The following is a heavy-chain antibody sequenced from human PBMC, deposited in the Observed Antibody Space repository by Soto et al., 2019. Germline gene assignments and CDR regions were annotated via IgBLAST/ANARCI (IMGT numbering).Heavy chain of an antibody. CDR1: GFTFSNYG. D-gene: IGHD6-19*01. J-gene: IGHJ4*02. CDR2: ITSSSGRT. V-gene: IGHV3-23*01. CDR3: AKSSSGWDIDY. Sequence: EVQLLESGGGLVQPGGSLRLSCAASGFTFSNYGMSWVRQTPGKGLEWVSAITSSSGRTYYADSVKGRFSISRDHSKNTSYLQMNSLRAEDTAVYYCAKSSSGWDIDYWGPGTLVTDSS.